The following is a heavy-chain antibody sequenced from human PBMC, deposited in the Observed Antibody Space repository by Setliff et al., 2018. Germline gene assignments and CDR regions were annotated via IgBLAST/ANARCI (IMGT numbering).Heavy chain of an antibody. V-gene: IGHV3-74*01. CDR1: GFAFASHN. D-gene: IGHD3-3*01. CDR2: ISSDGSST. J-gene: IGHJ6*03. CDR3: ARDGGLLQFLEWSRSYMDV. Sequence: GSLRLSCAASGFAFASHNMLWVRQAPGKGLEWVAAISSDGSSTSYADSVKGRFTISRDNAKNTLYLQMNSPRAEDTAVYYCARDGGLLQFLEWSRSYMDVWGKGTTVTVSS.